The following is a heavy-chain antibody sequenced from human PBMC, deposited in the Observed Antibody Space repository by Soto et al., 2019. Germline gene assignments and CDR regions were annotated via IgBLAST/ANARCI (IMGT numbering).Heavy chain of an antibody. Sequence: PGGSLRLSCAASGFTFSSYSMNWVRQAPGKGLEWVSSISSSSSYIYYADSVKGRFTISRDNAKNSLYLQMNSLRAEDTAVYYCARDSESHYSGYDTTTYGMDVWGQGTTVTVSS. D-gene: IGHD5-12*01. J-gene: IGHJ6*02. CDR2: ISSSSSYI. V-gene: IGHV3-21*01. CDR1: GFTFSSYS. CDR3: ARDSESHYSGYDTTTYGMDV.